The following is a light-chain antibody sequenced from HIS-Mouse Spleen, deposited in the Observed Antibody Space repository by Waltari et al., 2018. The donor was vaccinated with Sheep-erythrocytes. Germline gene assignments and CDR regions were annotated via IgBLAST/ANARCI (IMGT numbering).Light chain of an antibody. Sequence: DIQMTQSPSSLSASVGDRVTITCQASQDISNYLNWYQQKPGKAPKLLIYDASNLETGVPSRFSGSGSGTDFTFTISSLQPEDIATYYCQQYDNLLGYTFGQGTKLVIK. CDR1: QDISNY. V-gene: IGKV1-33*01. CDR2: DAS. J-gene: IGKJ2*01. CDR3: QQYDNLLGYT.